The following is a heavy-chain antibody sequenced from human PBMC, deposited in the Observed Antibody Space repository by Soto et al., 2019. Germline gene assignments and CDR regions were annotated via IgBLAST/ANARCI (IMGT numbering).Heavy chain of an antibody. J-gene: IGHJ4*02. D-gene: IGHD6-19*01. Sequence: GGSLRLSCAASGFTFSSYGMHWVRQAPGKGLEWVAVISYDGSNKYYADSVKGRFTISRDNSKNTLYLQMNSLRAEDTAVYYCAKSGGVTGTYFDYWGQGTLVTVSS. CDR2: ISYDGSNK. CDR1: GFTFSSYG. V-gene: IGHV3-30*18. CDR3: AKSGGVTGTYFDY.